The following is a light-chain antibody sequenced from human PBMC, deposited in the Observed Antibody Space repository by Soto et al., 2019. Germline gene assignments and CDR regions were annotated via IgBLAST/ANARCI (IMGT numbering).Light chain of an antibody. CDR3: AAWDDRLNVVI. Sequence: QSVLTQPPSASGTPGQRGTISCSGGSSNFKTNTVSWYQQRPAAAHRLLIDSNKQRHSGNPDRFSGSKSGTSASLAIGGLQSEGVGTYDCAAWDDRLNVVIFGGGTKLTV. J-gene: IGLJ2*01. CDR1: SSNFKTNT. V-gene: IGLV1-44*01. CDR2: SNK.